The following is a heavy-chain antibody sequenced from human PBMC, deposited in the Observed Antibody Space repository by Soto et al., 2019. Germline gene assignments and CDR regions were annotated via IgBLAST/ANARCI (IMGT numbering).Heavy chain of an antibody. CDR2: INPSGST. CDR3: ARVYCSGGGCYSIDY. CDR1: GYTFTTYY. J-gene: IGHJ4*02. V-gene: IGHV1-46*03. Sequence: QVQLVQSGAEVKKPGASVKVSCKASGYTFTTYYMHWVRQAPGQGLEWMGIINPSGSTSYAQKFQGRVTMTRDTSTSTVYMELNSLRSEDTAVYYCARVYCSGGGCYSIDYWGQGTLVTVSS. D-gene: IGHD2-15*01.